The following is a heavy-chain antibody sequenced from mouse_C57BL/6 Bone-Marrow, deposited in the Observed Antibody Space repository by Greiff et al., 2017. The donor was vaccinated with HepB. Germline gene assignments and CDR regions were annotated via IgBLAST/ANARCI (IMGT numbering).Heavy chain of an antibody. Sequence: QVQLQQSGPELVKPGASVKISCKASGYAFSSSWMNWVKQRPGKGLEWIGRIYPGDGDTNYNGKFKGKATLTADKSSSTAYMQLSSLTSEDSAVYFCARSAVITTVVANFDYWGQGTTLTVSS. CDR2: IYPGDGDT. D-gene: IGHD1-1*01. V-gene: IGHV1-82*01. CDR1: GYAFSSSW. CDR3: ARSAVITTVVANFDY. J-gene: IGHJ2*01.